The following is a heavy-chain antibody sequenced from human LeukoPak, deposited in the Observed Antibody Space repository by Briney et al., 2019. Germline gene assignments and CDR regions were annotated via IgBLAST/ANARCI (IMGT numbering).Heavy chain of an antibody. Sequence: GGCLRLSCAASGFTFSSYAMGWGRQAPGKGLEWVSSITPSGGSTSYADSVKGRFTISRDNSNNTLYLQMNSLRAEDTALYYCVCYDNAAEYFHYWGQGTLVTVSS. J-gene: IGHJ1*01. CDR2: ITPSGGST. V-gene: IGHV3-23*01. CDR3: VCYDNAAEYFHY. CDR1: GFTFSSYA. D-gene: IGHD3-22*01.